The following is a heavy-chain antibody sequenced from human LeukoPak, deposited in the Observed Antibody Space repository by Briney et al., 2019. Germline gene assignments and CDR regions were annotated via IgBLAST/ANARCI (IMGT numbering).Heavy chain of an antibody. J-gene: IGHJ4*02. CDR3: ARQGDSSSWPFDY. CDR2: IYHSGST. CDR1: GGSISSYY. Sequence: SETLSLTCTVSGGSISSYYWSWIRQPPGKGLEWIGYIYHSGSTNYNPSLKSRVTISVDTSKNQFSLKLSSVTAADTAVYYCARQGDSSSWPFDYWGQGTLVTVSS. D-gene: IGHD6-13*01. V-gene: IGHV4-59*08.